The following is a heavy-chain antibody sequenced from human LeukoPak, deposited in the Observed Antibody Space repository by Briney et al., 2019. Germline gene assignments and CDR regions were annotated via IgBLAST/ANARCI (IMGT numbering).Heavy chain of an antibody. J-gene: IGHJ6*02. CDR2: IYYSGST. CDR3: ARGSGSYRTYYYSGMDV. V-gene: IGHV4-59*08. Sequence: SETLSLTCTVSGGSISSYYWSWIRQPPGKGLEWIGYIYYSGSTNYNPSLKSRVTISVDTSKNQFSLKLSSVTAADTAVYYCARGSGSYRTYYYSGMDVWGQGTTVTVSS. CDR1: GGSISSYY. D-gene: IGHD1-26*01.